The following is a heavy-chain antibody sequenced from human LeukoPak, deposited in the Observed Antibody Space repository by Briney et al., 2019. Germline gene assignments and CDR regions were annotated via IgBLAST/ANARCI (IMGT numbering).Heavy chain of an antibody. D-gene: IGHD3-22*01. V-gene: IGHV3-30*02. CDR1: GFTFSTHD. CDR3: ARDLGQYYDTSDNWFDP. CDR2: IRYDGSHE. J-gene: IGHJ5*02. Sequence: GGSLRLSCGASGFTFSTHDMHWVRQAPGKGLEWVAFIRYDGSHEYYADSVKGRFTISRDNAKNTLNLQMNSLRAEDTAVYYCARDLGQYYDTSDNWFDPWGQGTLVTVSS.